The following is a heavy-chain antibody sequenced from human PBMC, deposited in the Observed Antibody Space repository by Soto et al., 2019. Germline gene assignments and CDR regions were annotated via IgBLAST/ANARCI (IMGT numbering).Heavy chain of an antibody. Sequence: QVHLVQSGAEVKKPGASVKVSCTASGYTCTSYVISWVRQAPGQGLEWMGWISAYNGNTNYAQKLQGRVTMTTDTSTSTAYMELRSLRSDDTAVYYCASYREQLVLYGMDVWGQGPTVTVSS. J-gene: IGHJ6*02. D-gene: IGHD6-13*01. CDR2: ISAYNGNT. CDR3: ASYREQLVLYGMDV. CDR1: GYTCTSYV. V-gene: IGHV1-18*01.